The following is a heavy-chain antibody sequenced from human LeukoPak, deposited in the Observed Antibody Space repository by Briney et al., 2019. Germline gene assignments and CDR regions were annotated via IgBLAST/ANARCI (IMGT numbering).Heavy chain of an antibody. D-gene: IGHD3-10*01. CDR1: GGSISSSSYY. V-gene: IGHV4-39*07. CDR3: ARAPPYYYGSGSYDY. J-gene: IGHJ4*02. Sequence: SETLSLTCTVSGGSISSSSYYWGWICQPPGKGLEWIGSIYYSGSTYYNPSLKSRVTISVDTSKNQFSLKLSSVTAADTAVYYCARAPPYYYGSGSYDYWGQGTLVTVSS. CDR2: IYYSGST.